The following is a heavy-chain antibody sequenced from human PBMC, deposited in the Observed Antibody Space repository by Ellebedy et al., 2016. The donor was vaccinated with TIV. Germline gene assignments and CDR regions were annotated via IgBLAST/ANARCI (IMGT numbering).Heavy chain of an antibody. D-gene: IGHD3-10*01. J-gene: IGHJ5*02. CDR1: GDSISRSSYY. CDR2: IYYTGST. V-gene: IGHV4-39*01. CDR3: ARWFGELLYVRWFDH. Sequence: SETLSLTCTVSGDSISRSSYYWGWIRQPPGKGLEWIGSIYYTGSTFYNPSLKSRITISVDTSKSQFSLRLTSVTAADTAVYYCARWFGELLYVRWFDHWGQGTLVTVSS.